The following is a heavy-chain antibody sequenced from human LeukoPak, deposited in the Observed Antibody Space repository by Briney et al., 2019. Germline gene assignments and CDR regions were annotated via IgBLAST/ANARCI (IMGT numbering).Heavy chain of an antibody. D-gene: IGHD3-10*01. CDR2: ISGSGGST. Sequence: GGSLRLSCAASGFTFSSYGMSWVRQAPGEGLEWVSAISGSGGSTYYADSVKGRFTISRDNSKNTLYLQMNSLRAEDTAVYYCAKSSITMVRGVISDFDYWGQGTLVTVSS. V-gene: IGHV3-23*01. CDR3: AKSSITMVRGVISDFDY. CDR1: GFTFSSYG. J-gene: IGHJ4*02.